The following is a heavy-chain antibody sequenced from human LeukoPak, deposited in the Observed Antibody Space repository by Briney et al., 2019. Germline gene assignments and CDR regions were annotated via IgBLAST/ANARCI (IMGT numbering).Heavy chain of an antibody. J-gene: IGHJ4*02. CDR1: GFTFSSYS. Sequence: GGSLRLSCAASGFTFSSYSMNWVRQAPGKGLEWVSSISSSSSYIYYADSVKGRFTISRDNSKNTLYLQMNSLRAEDTAVYYCAKDPGGQQPPDYWGQGTLVTVSS. CDR2: ISSSSSYI. V-gene: IGHV3-21*01. CDR3: AKDPGGQQPPDY. D-gene: IGHD6-13*01.